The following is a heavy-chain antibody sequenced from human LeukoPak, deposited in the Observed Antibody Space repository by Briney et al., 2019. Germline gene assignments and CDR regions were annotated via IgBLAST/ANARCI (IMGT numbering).Heavy chain of an antibody. CDR3: ARELPFDY. D-gene: IGHD3-10*01. J-gene: IGHJ4*02. CDR2: INPNSGAT. Sequence: ASVKVSCKASGYTFTGYSVHWVRQAPGQGLEWMGRINPNSGATDYAQKFQGRVTMTRDTSISTVYMELNRLRSDDTAVYYCARELPFDYWGQGTLVAVSS. CDR1: GYTFTGYS. V-gene: IGHV1-2*06.